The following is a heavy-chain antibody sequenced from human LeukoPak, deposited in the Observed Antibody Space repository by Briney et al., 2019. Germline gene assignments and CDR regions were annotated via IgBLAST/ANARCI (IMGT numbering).Heavy chain of an antibody. V-gene: IGHV3-7*01. J-gene: IGHJ5*02. CDR3: ARASGSYYVGWFDP. Sequence: GGSLRLSCAASGFTFSSYWMSWVRQAPGKGLEWVANIKQDGSEKYYVDSVKGRFTISRDNAKNSLYLQMKSLRAEDTAVYYCARASGSYYVGWFDPWGQGTLVTVSS. CDR1: GFTFSSYW. CDR2: IKQDGSEK. D-gene: IGHD1-26*01.